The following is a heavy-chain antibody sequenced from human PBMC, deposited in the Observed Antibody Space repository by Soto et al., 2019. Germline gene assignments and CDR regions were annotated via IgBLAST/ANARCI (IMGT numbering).Heavy chain of an antibody. D-gene: IGHD3-22*01. CDR3: ATRPLLPGAP. V-gene: IGHV3-53*01. Sequence: EVQLGESGGGLIQPGGSLRLSCAASGFTFSSNDMNCVRQAPGKGLEWVSLIYSGCSTYCADSVKGRFTISRDNSKNTLYLQMSSLRAEDTAVYYCATRPLLPGAPWGQGTMVTVSS. J-gene: IGHJ3*01. CDR2: IYSGCST. CDR1: GFTFSSND.